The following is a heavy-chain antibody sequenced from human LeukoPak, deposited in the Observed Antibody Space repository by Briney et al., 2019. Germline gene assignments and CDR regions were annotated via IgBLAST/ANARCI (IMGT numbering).Heavy chain of an antibody. D-gene: IGHD6-13*01. J-gene: IGHJ4*02. Sequence: PGGSLRLSCAASGFTFSSYAMSWVRQAPGKGLEWVSGIIANGVNTYYADSVQGRFTISRDNSKNTLYLQMNSLRAEDTAVYYCAKDRLSGAAAGYYFDYWGQGTLVTVSS. CDR2: IIANGVNT. CDR1: GFTFSSYA. V-gene: IGHV3-23*01. CDR3: AKDRLSGAAAGYYFDY.